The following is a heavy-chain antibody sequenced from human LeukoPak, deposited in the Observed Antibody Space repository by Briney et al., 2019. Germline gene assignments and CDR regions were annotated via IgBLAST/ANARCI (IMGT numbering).Heavy chain of an antibody. CDR3: ARALGRITIFGVVRYYGMDV. D-gene: IGHD3-3*01. CDR1: GGSFRGYY. V-gene: IGHV4-34*01. Sequence: SETLSLTCAVYGGSFRGYYWSWIRQPPGKGLEWIGEINHSGSTNYNPSLKSRVTISVDTSKNQFSLKLSSVTAADTAVYYCARALGRITIFGVVRYYGMDVWGQGTTVTVSS. J-gene: IGHJ6*02. CDR2: INHSGST.